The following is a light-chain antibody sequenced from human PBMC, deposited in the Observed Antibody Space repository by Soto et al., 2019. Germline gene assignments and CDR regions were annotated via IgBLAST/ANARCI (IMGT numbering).Light chain of an antibody. CDR1: QGVSDW. J-gene: IGKJ1*01. Sequence: DIQMTQSPSSVSASVGDSVTITCRASQGVSDWVAWYQQKPGEAPKLLIYVSSSLLSGVPSRFSGTRSWTDFTLTILSLQTEDFATYYCQQPNSYPWTFGQETTVQIE. CDR2: VSS. CDR3: QQPNSYPWT. V-gene: IGKV1-12*01.